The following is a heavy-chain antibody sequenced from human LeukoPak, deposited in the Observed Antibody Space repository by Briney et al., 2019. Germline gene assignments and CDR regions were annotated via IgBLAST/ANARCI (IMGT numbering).Heavy chain of an antibody. D-gene: IGHD3-9*01. V-gene: IGHV3-23*01. CDR3: ARAGPLRYFDLSRYFDY. Sequence: GGSLRLSCAASGFTFSSYAMSWVRQAPGEGLEWVSAITGSGGDTYHAESVKGRFTISRDNSKNTLYLQMNSLRAEDTAVYYCARAGPLRYFDLSRYFDYWGQGTLVTVSS. J-gene: IGHJ4*02. CDR2: ITGSGGDT. CDR1: GFTFSSYA.